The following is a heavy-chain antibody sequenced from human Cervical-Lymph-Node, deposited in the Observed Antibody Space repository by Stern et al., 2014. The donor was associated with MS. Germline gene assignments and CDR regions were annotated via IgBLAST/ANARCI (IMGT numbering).Heavy chain of an antibody. CDR2: LIPIPGIA. V-gene: IGHV1-69*09. J-gene: IGHJ4*02. CDR3: ARGREQWLVPYDF. CDR1: GGTFSGYT. Sequence: QVQLVQSGAEVKKPGSSVKISCKASGGTFSGYTFGWLRQAPGQGLQWMGRLIPIPGIATYSQRFQGRVTITVDMTTTTSHMELRSLTSEDTAVYYCARGREQWLVPYDFWGQGTLVTVSS. D-gene: IGHD6-19*01.